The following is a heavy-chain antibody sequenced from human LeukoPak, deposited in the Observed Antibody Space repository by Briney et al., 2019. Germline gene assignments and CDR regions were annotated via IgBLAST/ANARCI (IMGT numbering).Heavy chain of an antibody. CDR3: AKVLRVVPAAAFDY. D-gene: IGHD2-2*01. V-gene: IGHV3-23*01. J-gene: IGHJ4*02. CDR2: ISGSGGST. CDR1: GFTFSSYA. Sequence: GGSLRLSCAASGFTFSSYAMSWVRQAPGKGLELVSAISGSGGSTYYADSVKGRFTISRDNSKNTLYLQMNSLRAEDTAVYYCAKVLRVVPAAAFDYWGQGTLVTVSS.